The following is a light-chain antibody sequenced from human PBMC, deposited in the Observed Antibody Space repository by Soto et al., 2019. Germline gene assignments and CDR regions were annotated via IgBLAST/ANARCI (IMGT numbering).Light chain of an antibody. CDR3: NSQTTSGIRV. V-gene: IGLV2-14*01. CDR2: EVS. Sequence: QSVLTQPASVSASPGQSITISCIGTSSDIGGYKHVSWYQQHPGKAPKLILYEVSYRPSGVSNRFSGSKSAYTASLTISGLQAEDEADYYCNSQTTSGIRVFGTGTKVTVL. J-gene: IGLJ1*01. CDR1: SSDIGGYKH.